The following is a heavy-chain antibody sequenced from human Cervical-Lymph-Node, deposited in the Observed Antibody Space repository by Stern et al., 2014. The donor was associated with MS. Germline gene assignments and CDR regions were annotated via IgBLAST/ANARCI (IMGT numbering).Heavy chain of an antibody. Sequence: QVQLVQSGGGVVQPGRSLRLSCAASGFTFSSYGMHWVRQAPGKGLEWVAVIWYDGSNKYDADSVKGRFTISRDNSKNTLYLQMNSLRAEDTAVYYCARDRHDLGYCSGGSCYLPDYWGQGTLVTVSS. CDR3: ARDRHDLGYCSGGSCYLPDY. J-gene: IGHJ4*02. CDR1: GFTFSSYG. D-gene: IGHD2-15*01. CDR2: IWYDGSNK. V-gene: IGHV3-33*01.